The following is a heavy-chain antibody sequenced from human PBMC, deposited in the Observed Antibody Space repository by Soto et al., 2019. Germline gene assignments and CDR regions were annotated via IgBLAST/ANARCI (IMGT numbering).Heavy chain of an antibody. CDR2: VYYTGST. Sequence: PSETLSLTCTVSGASIRSTDYYWSWIRQAPGKGLEWIGYVYYTGSTYYNPSLESRVTMSVDTSKNQFSLKVTSVTAADTAVYYCARAYRDAFNYYYIDYWGQGTLVTVSS. CDR1: GASIRSTDYY. J-gene: IGHJ4*02. V-gene: IGHV4-61*08. CDR3: ARAYRDAFNYYYIDY. D-gene: IGHD3-10*01.